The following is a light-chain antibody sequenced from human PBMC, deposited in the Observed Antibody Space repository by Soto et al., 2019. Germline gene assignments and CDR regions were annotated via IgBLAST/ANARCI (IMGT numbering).Light chain of an antibody. V-gene: IGLV2-8*01. Sequence: QSALTQPPSASGSLGQSVTISCTGTSSDVGGYNYVSWHQQHPGKAPKLMIYEVTKRPSGVPDRFSGSKSGNTASLTVSGLQAEDEADYYCSPFAGGGNPVLFGGGTKHTVL. CDR3: SPFAGGGNPVL. J-gene: IGLJ2*01. CDR1: SSDVGGYNY. CDR2: EVT.